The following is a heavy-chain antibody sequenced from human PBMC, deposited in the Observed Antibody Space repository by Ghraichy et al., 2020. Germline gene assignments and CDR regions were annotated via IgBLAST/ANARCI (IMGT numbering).Heavy chain of an antibody. CDR1: GFTISSYG. Sequence: GGSLRLSCAASGFTISSYGMSWVRQAPGKGLEWVSRISGSGDSTNYADTVEGRFTISRDKFKKTLYLQMNSLRAEATAVYYCAKWSCSDGRCYFDYWGQGTLVTVSS. V-gene: IGHV3-23*01. J-gene: IGHJ4*02. D-gene: IGHD2-15*01. CDR2: ISGSGDST. CDR3: AKWSCSDGRCYFDY.